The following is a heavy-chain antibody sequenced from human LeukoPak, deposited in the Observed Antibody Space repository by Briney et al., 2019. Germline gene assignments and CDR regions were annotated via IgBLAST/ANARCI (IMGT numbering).Heavy chain of an antibody. CDR3: AREWDFDSRGFYYYY. CDR1: GGSFSRNA. D-gene: IGHD3-22*01. CDR2: IIPLFGTA. Sequence: ASVKVSCKASGGSFSRNAISWVRQAPGQGLEWMGGIIPLFGTANYAQRFQGRVTITADESTRTAYMELSSLRSEDTAIYYCAREWDFDSRGFYYYYWGQGTLVTVSS. V-gene: IGHV1-69*13. J-gene: IGHJ4*02.